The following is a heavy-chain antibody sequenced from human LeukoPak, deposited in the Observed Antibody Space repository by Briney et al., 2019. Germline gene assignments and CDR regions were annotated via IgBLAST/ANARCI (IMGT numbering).Heavy chain of an antibody. J-gene: IGHJ6*03. CDR1: GYTFTSYD. D-gene: IGHD3-22*01. CDR3: ARDGVYDSSGYYLGFPYYYYYMDV. Sequence: ASVKVSCKASGYTFTSYDINWVRQATGQGLEWMGWMNPNSGNTGYAQKSQGRVTMTRNTSISTAYMELSSLRSEDTAVYYCARDGVYDSSGYYLGFPYYYYYMDVWGKGTTVTVSS. CDR2: MNPNSGNT. V-gene: IGHV1-8*01.